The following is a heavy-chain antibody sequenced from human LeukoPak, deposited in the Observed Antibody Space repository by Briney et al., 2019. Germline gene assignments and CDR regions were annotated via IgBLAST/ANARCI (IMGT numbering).Heavy chain of an antibody. D-gene: IGHD6-19*01. Sequence: ASVKVSCKASGGTFSSYAISWVRQAPGQGLEWMGWINPNSGGTNYAQKFQGRVTMTRDTSISTAYMELSRLRSDDTAVYYCARVLIAVAGRPFDYWGQGTLVTVSS. CDR3: ARVLIAVAGRPFDY. V-gene: IGHV1-2*02. CDR2: INPNSGGT. CDR1: GGTFSSYA. J-gene: IGHJ4*02.